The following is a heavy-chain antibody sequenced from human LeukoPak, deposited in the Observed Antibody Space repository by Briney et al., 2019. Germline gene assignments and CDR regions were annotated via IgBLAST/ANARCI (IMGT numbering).Heavy chain of an antibody. J-gene: IGHJ4*02. Sequence: PGRSLRLSCAASGFTFSSYAMHWVRQAPGKGLEWVAVISYDGSNKYYADSVKGRFTISRDNSKNTLYLQMNSLRAEDTAVYYCARDREGGYNYYFDYWGQGTLVTVSS. V-gene: IGHV3-30-3*01. CDR2: ISYDGSNK. CDR3: ARDREGGYNYYFDY. CDR1: GFTFSSYA. D-gene: IGHD5-24*01.